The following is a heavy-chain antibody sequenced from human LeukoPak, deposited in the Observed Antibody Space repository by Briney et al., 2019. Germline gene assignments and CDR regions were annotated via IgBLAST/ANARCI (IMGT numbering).Heavy chain of an antibody. CDR1: GFTFSSYW. Sequence: GGSLRLSCAASGFTFSSYWMHWVRQAPGKGLVWVSRINSDGSSTSYADSVKGRFTISRDNAKNTMYLQMNSLRAEDTAVYYCARRIIAVAPPYYFDYWGQGTLVTVSS. CDR2: INSDGSST. CDR3: ARRIIAVAPPYYFDY. V-gene: IGHV3-74*01. D-gene: IGHD6-19*01. J-gene: IGHJ4*02.